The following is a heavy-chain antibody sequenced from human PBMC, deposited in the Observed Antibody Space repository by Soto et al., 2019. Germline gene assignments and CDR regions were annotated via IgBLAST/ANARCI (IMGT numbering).Heavy chain of an antibody. D-gene: IGHD3-22*01. CDR3: ARETYYYDSSGRRSYYFDY. CDR1: GYTFTSYA. V-gene: IGHV1-3*05. J-gene: IGHJ4*02. CDR2: INAGNGNT. Sequence: QVQLVQSGAEEKKPGASVKVSCKASGYTFTSYAMHWVRQAPGQRLEWMGWINAGNGNTKYSQKFQGRVTITRDRSASTAYMELSILRSEDTAVYYCARETYYYDSSGRRSYYFDYWGQGTLVTVSS.